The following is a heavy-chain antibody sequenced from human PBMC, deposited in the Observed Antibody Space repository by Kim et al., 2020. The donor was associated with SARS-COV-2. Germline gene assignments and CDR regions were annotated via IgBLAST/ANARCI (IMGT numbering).Heavy chain of an antibody. D-gene: IGHD2-15*01. Sequence: VKGRFTISRDNAKNSLYLQMNSLRAEDTAVYYCARVGCSGGSCYWNPLDYWGQGTLVTVSS. V-gene: IGHV3-11*06. CDR3: ARVGCSGGSCYWNPLDY. J-gene: IGHJ4*02.